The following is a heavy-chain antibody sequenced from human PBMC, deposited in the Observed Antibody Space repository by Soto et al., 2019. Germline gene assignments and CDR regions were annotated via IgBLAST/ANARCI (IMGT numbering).Heavy chain of an antibody. CDR1: GFTFSSYG. V-gene: IGHV3-30*03. Sequence: GGSLRLSCAASGFTFSSYGMHWVRQAPGKGLEWVAVISYDGSNKYYADSVRGRFTISRDNAKNTLYLQMNSLRPEDSGVYFCARVTPGNNLYYFSGLDVWGQGTSVTVSS. D-gene: IGHD1-1*01. CDR3: ARVTPGNNLYYFSGLDV. J-gene: IGHJ6*02. CDR2: ISYDGSNK.